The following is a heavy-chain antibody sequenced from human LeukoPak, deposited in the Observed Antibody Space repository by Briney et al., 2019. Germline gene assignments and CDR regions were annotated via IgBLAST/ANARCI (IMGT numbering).Heavy chain of an antibody. CDR3: ASGGPRDCSSTSCYDHY. CDR2: IYNTGNT. D-gene: IGHD2-2*01. J-gene: IGHJ4*02. V-gene: IGHV4-39*07. CDR1: GASISSNDYC. Sequence: PSETLSLTCTVSGASISSNDYCWGWIRQSPGKGLESLASIYNTGNTYYNPSLQSRLSMSVDTSKNQISLKLTSVTAADTAVYYCASGGPRDCSSTSCYDHYWGQGTLVTVSS.